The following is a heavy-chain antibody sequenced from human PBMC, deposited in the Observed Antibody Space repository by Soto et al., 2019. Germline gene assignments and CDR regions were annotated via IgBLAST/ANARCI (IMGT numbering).Heavy chain of an antibody. CDR1: GLSLRTTGVG. J-gene: IGHJ6*02. V-gene: IGHV2-5*02. CDR3: VQSRCGGDCLAIYSSHAYNGLDV. CDR2: LYWDDDK. D-gene: IGHD2-21*02. Sequence: QVTLKESGPTLVKPTQTLTLTCTVSGLSLRTTGVGVGWVRQPPGKALEWLVLLYWDDDKRYSPSLRSRLTIAKDISEKQVVLTMTNMDTVDTATYYCVQSRCGGDCLAIYSSHAYNGLDVWGQGTAVTVSS.